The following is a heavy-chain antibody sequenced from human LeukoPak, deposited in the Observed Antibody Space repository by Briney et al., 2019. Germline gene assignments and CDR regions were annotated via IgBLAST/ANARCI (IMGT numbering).Heavy chain of an antibody. J-gene: IGHJ4*02. CDR3: ARGGSYQPFDY. CDR1: GGSISSGGYY. Sequence: SETLSLTCTVSGGSISSGGYYWSWIRQHPGKGLEWIGYIYYSGSTNYNPSLKSRVTISVDTSKNQFSLKLSSVTAADTAVYYCARGGSYQPFDYWGQGTLVTVSS. CDR2: IYYSGST. D-gene: IGHD5-18*01. V-gene: IGHV4-61*08.